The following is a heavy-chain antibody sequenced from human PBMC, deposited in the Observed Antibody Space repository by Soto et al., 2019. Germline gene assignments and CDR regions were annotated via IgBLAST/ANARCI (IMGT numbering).Heavy chain of an antibody. J-gene: IGHJ4*02. CDR3: ARLICERSSNSYYFHS. V-gene: IGHV1-3*01. D-gene: IGHD4-4*01. CDR1: GYAFPNYA. Sequence: SVNVSCKACGYAFPNYAVNWVRQAPGQSLEWMGWVNAGNGHTKYSEKFQDRVTITREASANIAYMELSSLRSEDTALYFCARLICERSSNSYYFHSWGQR. CDR2: VNAGNGHT.